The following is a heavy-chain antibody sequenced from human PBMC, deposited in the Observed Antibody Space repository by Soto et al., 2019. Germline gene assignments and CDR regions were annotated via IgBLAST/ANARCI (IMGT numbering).Heavy chain of an antibody. CDR3: ARGAVVDGDSSYFDY. V-gene: IGHV4-59*01. J-gene: IGHJ4*02. Sequence: PSETLSLTCTVSGGSISSYYWSWIRQPPGKGLEWIGYIYYSGSTNYNPSLKSRVTISVDTSKNQFSLKLSSVTAADTAVYYCARGAVVDGDSSYFDYWGQGTLVTVSS. D-gene: IGHD4-17*01. CDR2: IYYSGST. CDR1: GGSISSYY.